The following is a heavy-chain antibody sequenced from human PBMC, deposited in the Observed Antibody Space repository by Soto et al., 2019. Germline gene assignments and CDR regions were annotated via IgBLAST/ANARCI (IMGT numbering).Heavy chain of an antibody. CDR2: IIPIFGTA. V-gene: IGHV1-69*01. J-gene: IGHJ6*02. D-gene: IGHD2-15*01. CDR1: GGTFSSYA. CDR3: ARVVGYCSGGSCKQDYYDYYGMDV. Sequence: QVQLVQSGAEVKQPGSSVKVSCKASGGTFSSYAISWVRQAPGQGLEWMGGIIPIFGTANYAQKFQGRVTITADESTSTAYMELSSLRSEDTAVYYCARVVGYCSGGSCKQDYYDYYGMDVWGQGTTVTVSS.